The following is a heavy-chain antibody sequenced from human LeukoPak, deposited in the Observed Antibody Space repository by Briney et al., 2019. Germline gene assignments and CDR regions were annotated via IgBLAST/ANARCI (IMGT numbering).Heavy chain of an antibody. D-gene: IGHD2-15*01. CDR2: ISRTGSYV. CDR1: GFTFSSYN. Sequence: GGSLRLSCAASGFTFSSYNMNWVRQAPGRGLEWVSSISRTGSYVYYADSVKGRFTISRDNAQNSLYLQMNSLRVEDTAVYYCARVLETDCRGGSCYSGLDYWGQGTLVTVSS. J-gene: IGHJ4*02. V-gene: IGHV3-21*01. CDR3: ARVLETDCRGGSCYSGLDY.